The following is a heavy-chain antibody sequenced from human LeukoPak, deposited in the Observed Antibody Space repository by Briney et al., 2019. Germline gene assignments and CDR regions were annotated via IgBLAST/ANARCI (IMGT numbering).Heavy chain of an antibody. CDR3: ARRAPPNWYCDY. V-gene: IGHV4-39*01. J-gene: IGHJ4*02. Sequence: PSETLSLTCTVSGGSISSSTYYWGWIRQPPGKGLECIGSIYYSGSTYYNPSLRSRVTISVATSKNQFPLELSSVTAADTAVYYCARRAPPNWYCDYWGQGTLVTVSS. CDR1: GGSISSSTYY. CDR2: IYYSGST.